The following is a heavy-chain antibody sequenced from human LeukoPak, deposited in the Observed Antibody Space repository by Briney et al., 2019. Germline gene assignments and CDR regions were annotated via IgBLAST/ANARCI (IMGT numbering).Heavy chain of an antibody. V-gene: IGHV4-59*01. Sequence: SETLSLTCTVSGGSISSYYWSWIRQPPGKGLEWIGYIHYSGSTNYKASLKSRVTISVDTSKNQFSLKLSSVTAADTAVYYCARHVEHAAYFHHWGQGVLVTVSS. CDR2: IHYSGST. J-gene: IGHJ4*02. CDR1: GGSISSYY. D-gene: IGHD1/OR15-1a*01. CDR3: ARHVEHAAYFHH.